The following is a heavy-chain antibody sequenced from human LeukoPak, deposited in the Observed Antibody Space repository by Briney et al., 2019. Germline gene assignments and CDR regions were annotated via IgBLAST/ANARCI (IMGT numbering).Heavy chain of an antibody. Sequence: GRCLRLSWAASGFTFDDYAMPWVRQAPGKGLEWVSGISWNSGSIGYADSVKGRFTISRDNAKNSLYLQMNSLRAEDTALYYCAKDLGDEWELPYDWGQGTLVTVSS. CDR1: GFTFDDYA. J-gene: IGHJ4*02. D-gene: IGHD1-26*01. V-gene: IGHV3-9*01. CDR2: ISWNSGSI. CDR3: AKDLGDEWELPYD.